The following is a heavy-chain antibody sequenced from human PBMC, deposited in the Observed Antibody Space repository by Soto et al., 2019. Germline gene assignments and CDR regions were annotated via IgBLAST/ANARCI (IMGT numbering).Heavy chain of an antibody. CDR1: GFTFSSYG. CDR3: ATEERFAYRDIYYYDMDV. J-gene: IGHJ6*02. CDR2: ISYDGSNT. Sequence: QVQLVESGGGVVQPGRSLRLSCEASGFTFSSYGMNWVRLAPGKGLEWVAFISYDGSNTYYVDSVKGRFTISRDNSKNTLHLQMNSLRAEDTAVYYCATEERFAYRDIYYYDMDVWGQGTTVTVSS. D-gene: IGHD3-10*01. V-gene: IGHV3-30*03.